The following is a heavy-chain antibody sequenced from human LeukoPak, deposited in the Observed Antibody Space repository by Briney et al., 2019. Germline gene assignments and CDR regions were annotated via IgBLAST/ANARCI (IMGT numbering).Heavy chain of an antibody. CDR1: GYTFTSYD. Sequence: ASVKVSCKASGYTFTSYDINWVRQATGQGLEWMGWMNPNSGNTGYAQKFQGRVTMTRDTSISTAYMELSRLRSDDTAVYYCARYSGRMGDAFDIWGQGTMVTVSS. CDR2: MNPNSGNT. D-gene: IGHD1-26*01. J-gene: IGHJ3*02. V-gene: IGHV1-8*01. CDR3: ARYSGRMGDAFDI.